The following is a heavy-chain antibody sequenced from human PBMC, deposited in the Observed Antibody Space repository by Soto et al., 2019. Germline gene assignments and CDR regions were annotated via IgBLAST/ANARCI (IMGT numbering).Heavy chain of an antibody. Sequence: SVKVSCKASGGTFSSYTISWVRQAPGQGLEWMGRIIPILGIANYAQKFQGRVTITADKSTSTAYMELSSLRSEDTAVYYCARDHHLRGYSYGLNWFDYWGQGTLVTVSS. D-gene: IGHD5-18*01. CDR1: GGTFSSYT. CDR2: IIPILGIA. V-gene: IGHV1-69*04. CDR3: ARDHHLRGYSYGLNWFDY. J-gene: IGHJ5*01.